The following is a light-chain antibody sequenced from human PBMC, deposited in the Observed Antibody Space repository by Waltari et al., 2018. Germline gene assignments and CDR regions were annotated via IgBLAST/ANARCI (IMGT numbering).Light chain of an antibody. CDR1: QGVSMY. Sequence: EVVLTQSPATLSLSPGDTATLSCRASQGVSMYLAWYQHRPGQGPRLLIYDATNRATGIPARFGGSGSGTDFTLTISSLDPEDFALYYCQQYNAWPRTFGQGTKVEIK. V-gene: IGKV3-11*01. CDR2: DAT. CDR3: QQYNAWPRT. J-gene: IGKJ1*01.